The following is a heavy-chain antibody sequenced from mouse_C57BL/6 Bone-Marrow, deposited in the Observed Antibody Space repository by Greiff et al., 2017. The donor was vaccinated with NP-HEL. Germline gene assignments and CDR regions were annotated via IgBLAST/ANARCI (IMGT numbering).Heavy chain of an antibody. CDR3: AIEGSYGYDWCAY. D-gene: IGHD2-2*01. J-gene: IGHJ3*01. CDR1: GYTFTSYW. Sequence: QVQLQQPGAELVKPGASVKVSCKASGYTFTSYWMHWVKQRPGQGLEWIGRIHPSDSDTNYNQKFKGKATLTVDKSSSTAYMQRSSVTSEDSAVYYCAIEGSYGYDWCAYWGQGTLVTVSA. CDR2: IHPSDSDT. V-gene: IGHV1-74*01.